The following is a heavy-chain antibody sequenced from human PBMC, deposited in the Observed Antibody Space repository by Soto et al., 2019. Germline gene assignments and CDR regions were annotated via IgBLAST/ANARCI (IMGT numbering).Heavy chain of an antibody. V-gene: IGHV3-53*01. J-gene: IGHJ4*02. CDR2: IYGGGIT. CDR3: ATNTHDSGTYYFNS. Sequence: AGGSLRLSCAASGFTVSSNYMSWVRQAPGKGLEWVSVIYGGGITYYADSVKGRFTISRDDSKNTLHLQMNSLRAEDTAVYYCATNTHDSGTYYFNSWGQGTLVTVS. CDR1: GFTVSSNY. D-gene: IGHD3-22*01.